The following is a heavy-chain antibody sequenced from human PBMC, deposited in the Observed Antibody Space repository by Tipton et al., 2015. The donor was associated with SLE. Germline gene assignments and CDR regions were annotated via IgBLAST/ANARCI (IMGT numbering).Heavy chain of an antibody. D-gene: IGHD4-23*01. CDR1: GSSISSASY. CDR3: ARALDGGNSGPFFDF. J-gene: IGHJ4*02. Sequence: TLSLTCAVSGSSISSASYWGWIRQPPGKGLEWIGFISYSGRTSYYPSLKSRVTISLHTSKNQFSLRLSSVTAADTAVYLCARALDGGNSGPFFDFWGQGTLVTVSS. CDR2: ISYSGRT. V-gene: IGHV4-38-2*01.